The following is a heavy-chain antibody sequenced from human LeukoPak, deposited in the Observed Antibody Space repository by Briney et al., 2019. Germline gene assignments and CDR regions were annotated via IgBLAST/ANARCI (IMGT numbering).Heavy chain of an antibody. J-gene: IGHJ5*02. CDR3: AKWRGTSWPKGDWFDP. CDR1: GFTFSSYA. D-gene: IGHD6-13*01. Sequence: GGSLRLSCAASGFTFSSYAMSWVRQAPGKGLEWVSAISGSGGSTYYADSVKGRFTISRDNSKNTLYLQMNSLRAEGTAVYYCAKWRGTSWPKGDWFDPWGQGTLVTVSS. CDR2: ISGSGGST. V-gene: IGHV3-23*01.